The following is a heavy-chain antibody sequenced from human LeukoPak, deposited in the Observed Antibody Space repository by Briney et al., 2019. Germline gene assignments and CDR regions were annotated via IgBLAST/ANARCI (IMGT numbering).Heavy chain of an antibody. CDR3: AKTTSYWYFDL. CDR2: VHHSGGI. J-gene: IGHJ2*01. D-gene: IGHD2-2*01. Sequence: SETLSLTCAVSGYSITSGYYWGWTRQPPGKGLEWIGSVHHSGGIYYNPSLKSRVTISVDTSKNQFSLKLSSMTAADTAVYYCAKTTSYWYFDLWGRATLVTVSS. V-gene: IGHV4-38-2*01. CDR1: GYSITSGYY.